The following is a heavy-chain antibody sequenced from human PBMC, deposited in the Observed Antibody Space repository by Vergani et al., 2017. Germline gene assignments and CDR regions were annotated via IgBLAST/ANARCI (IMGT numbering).Heavy chain of an antibody. CDR2: IWYDGSKE. V-gene: IGHV3-33*01. CDR1: GFTLSSHA. J-gene: IGHJ6*03. Sequence: QVQLEESGGGVVQPGRSLRLSCAGSGFTLSSHAMHWVRPAPGKGLEWVAFIWYDGSKEYYADSVKGRFTISRDNSKNTLYLQMNNLRAADTAVYYCARSGYCAHGVCYMTYYYYMDVWGKGTVVTVSS. D-gene: IGHD2-8*01. CDR3: ARSGYCAHGVCYMTYYYYMDV.